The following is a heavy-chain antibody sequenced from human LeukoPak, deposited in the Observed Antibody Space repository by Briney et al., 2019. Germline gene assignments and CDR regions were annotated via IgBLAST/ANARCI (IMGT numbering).Heavy chain of an antibody. V-gene: IGHV3-23*01. CDR3: AVRFDY. Sequence: GGSLRLSCAASGFTFSSYDMNWVRQAPGKGLEWVSEISGSGGTTYYADSVKGRFTISRDNAKNSLYLQMNSLRAEDPAVYYCAVRFDYWGQGILVTVSS. J-gene: IGHJ4*02. CDR2: ISGSGGTT. D-gene: IGHD3-16*02. CDR1: GFTFSSYD.